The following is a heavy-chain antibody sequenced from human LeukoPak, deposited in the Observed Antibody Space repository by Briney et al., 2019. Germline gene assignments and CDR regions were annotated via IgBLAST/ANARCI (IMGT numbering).Heavy chain of an antibody. J-gene: IGHJ4*02. Sequence: SETLSLTCTVSGDSVSSGGHYWVWVRQPPGKGLEWLGAISYSANSYYSPSHKSRVTISIDKSKNQFSLRLSSVTAADTAFYYCARQCSSISCPIDYWGQGNLVTVSS. CDR3: ARQCSSISCPIDY. CDR2: ISYSANS. D-gene: IGHD2-2*01. CDR1: GDSVSSGGHY. V-gene: IGHV4-39*01.